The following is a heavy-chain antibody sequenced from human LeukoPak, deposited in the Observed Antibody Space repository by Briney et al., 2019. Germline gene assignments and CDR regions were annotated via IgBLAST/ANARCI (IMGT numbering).Heavy chain of an antibody. CDR2: IWYDGSNK. CDR3: ARDKAPYYYDSSGYYPAGY. V-gene: IGHV3-33*01. D-gene: IGHD3-22*01. Sequence: PGGALRLSCAASGFTFSSYGMHWVRQAPGKGLEWVAVIWYDGSNKYYADSVKGRFTISRGNSKNTLYLQMNSLRAEDTAVYYCARDKAPYYYDSSGYYPAGYWGQGTLVTVSS. CDR1: GFTFSSYG. J-gene: IGHJ4*02.